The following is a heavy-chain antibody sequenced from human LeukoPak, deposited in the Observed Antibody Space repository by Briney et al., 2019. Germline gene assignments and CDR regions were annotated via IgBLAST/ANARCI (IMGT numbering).Heavy chain of an antibody. Sequence: SETLSLTCTVSGGSISSSSYYWSWIRQPAGKGLEWIGRIYTSGSTNYNPSLKSRVTISVDTSKNQFSLKLSSVTAADTAVYYCAGVGGYYRVDYWGQGTQVTVSS. CDR3: AGVGGYYRVDY. CDR1: GGSISSSSYY. CDR2: IYTSGST. J-gene: IGHJ4*02. V-gene: IGHV4-61*02. D-gene: IGHD3-22*01.